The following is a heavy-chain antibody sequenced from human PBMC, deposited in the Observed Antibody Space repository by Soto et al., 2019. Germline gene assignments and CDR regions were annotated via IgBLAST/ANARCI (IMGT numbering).Heavy chain of an antibody. J-gene: IGHJ3*02. CDR1: GFTFSSYD. CDR2: IGTAGDA. V-gene: IGHV3-13*01. CDR3: ARERIAVAGTAAFDI. Sequence: GGSLRLSCAAAGFTFSSYDMHCVRQATGKGLEWVSAIGTAGDAYYPGSVKGRFTISRENAKNSLYLQMNSLRAEDTAVYYCARERIAVAGTAAFDIWGQGTMVTLSS. D-gene: IGHD6-19*01.